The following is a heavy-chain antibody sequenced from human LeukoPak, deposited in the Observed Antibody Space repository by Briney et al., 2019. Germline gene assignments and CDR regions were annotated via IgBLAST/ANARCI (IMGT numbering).Heavy chain of an antibody. D-gene: IGHD3-10*01. CDR2: ISPTSGGT. CDR1: GYTFTGYY. Sequence: ASVKVSCKASGYTFTGYYMHWVRQAPGQGLEWMGWISPTSGGTNYAQKFQGRVTMTRDASISTAYMELSRLRSDDTAVYYCAREAYASGSFRTDYYYMDVWGKGTTVTISS. CDR3: AREAYASGSFRTDYYYMDV. J-gene: IGHJ6*03. V-gene: IGHV1-2*02.